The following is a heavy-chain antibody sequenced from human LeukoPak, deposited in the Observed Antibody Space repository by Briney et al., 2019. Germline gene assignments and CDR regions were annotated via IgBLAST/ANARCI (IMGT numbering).Heavy chain of an antibody. CDR3: AREYSGYVGGFDY. Sequence: SETLSLTCTVSGGSISSYYWSWIRQPPGKGLEWIGYIYYSGSINYNPSLKSRVTISVDTSKNQFSLKLSSVTAADTAVYYCAREYSGYVGGFDYWGQGTLVTVSS. J-gene: IGHJ4*02. D-gene: IGHD5-12*01. V-gene: IGHV4-59*01. CDR2: IYYSGSI. CDR1: GGSISSYY.